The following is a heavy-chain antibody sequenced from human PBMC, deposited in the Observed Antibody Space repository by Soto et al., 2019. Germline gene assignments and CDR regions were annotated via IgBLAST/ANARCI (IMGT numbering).Heavy chain of an antibody. CDR3: AIVDPEPGYSSSLTQQYYYYYYGMDV. CDR1: WVTFSSYF. CDR2: ISYDGSNK. V-gene: IGHV3-30-3*01. J-gene: IGHJ6*02. D-gene: IGHD6-13*01. Sequence: GGPLILSCGSAWVTFSSYFMHLVRPAPGKGVERVGVISYDGSNKYYADSVRGRFTSSRDNSKNTLYLQMNSLRAEDTAVYYCAIVDPEPGYSSSLTQQYYYYYYGMDVWGQGTTVTVAS.